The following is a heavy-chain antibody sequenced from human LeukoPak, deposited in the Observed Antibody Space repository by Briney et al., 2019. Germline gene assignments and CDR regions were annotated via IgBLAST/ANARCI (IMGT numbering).Heavy chain of an antibody. CDR1: GFTFSSYS. V-gene: IGHV3-21*05. CDR3: ARGCYYERSGYCPFDY. J-gene: IGHJ4*02. D-gene: IGHD3-22*01. Sequence: GGSLRLSCAASGFTFSSYSMNWVRQAPGKGLEWVSYISSSSSYIYYADSVKGRFTISRDNAKNSLYLQMNSLRADDTAVYYCARGCYYERSGYCPFDYWGPGTLVTVSS. CDR2: ISSSSSYI.